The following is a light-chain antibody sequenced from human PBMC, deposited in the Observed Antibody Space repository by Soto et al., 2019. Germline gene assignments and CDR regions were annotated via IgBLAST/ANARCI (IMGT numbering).Light chain of an antibody. CDR1: SSDIGGYNF. V-gene: IGLV2-14*01. CDR3: MSYAGMYTYV. J-gene: IGLJ1*01. Sequence: QSALTQPASVSGSPGQSITISCSGTSSDIGGYNFVSWYRQHPGKVPKLMIYEVSNRPSGVSNRFSGSKSGNTASLTISGLQAEDEADYFCMSYAGMYTYVFGTGTKVTVL. CDR2: EVS.